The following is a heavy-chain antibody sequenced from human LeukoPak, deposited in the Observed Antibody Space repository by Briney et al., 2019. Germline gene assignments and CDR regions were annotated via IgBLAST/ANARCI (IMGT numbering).Heavy chain of an antibody. Sequence: GGSLRLSCAASGFTFSSCGMSWVRQAPGKGLEWVSAISGSGGSTYYADSVKGRFTISRDNSKNTLYLQMNSLRAEDTAVYYCAKDLVFYYDSSGPFDPWGQGTLVTVSS. J-gene: IGHJ5*02. V-gene: IGHV3-23*01. CDR2: ISGSGGST. D-gene: IGHD3-22*01. CDR3: AKDLVFYYDSSGPFDP. CDR1: GFTFSSCG.